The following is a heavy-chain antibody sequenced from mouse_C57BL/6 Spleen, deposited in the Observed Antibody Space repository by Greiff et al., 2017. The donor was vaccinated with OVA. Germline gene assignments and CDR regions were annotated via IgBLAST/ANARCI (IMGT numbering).Heavy chain of an antibody. J-gene: IGHJ2*01. CDR1: GYSFTGYY. CDR3: ASLLYYFDY. D-gene: IGHD2-10*01. CDR2: ISPSTGGT. Sequence: VQLKESRPELVKPGASVKISCKASGYSFTGYYMNWVKQSPEKSLEWIGEISPSTGGTTYNQKFKAKATLTVDKSSSTAYMQLKSLTSEDAAVYYCASLLYYFDYWGQGTTLTVSS. V-gene: IGHV1-42*01.